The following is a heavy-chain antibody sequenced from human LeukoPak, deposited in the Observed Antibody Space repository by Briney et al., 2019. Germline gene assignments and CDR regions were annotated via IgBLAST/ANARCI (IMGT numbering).Heavy chain of an antibody. J-gene: IGHJ3*02. CDR1: GFTFSSYS. CDR2: ITASGTAM. D-gene: IGHD1-26*01. Sequence: GGSLRLSCAASGFTFSSYSMNWVRQAPGKGLEWVSHITASGTAMFYADSVKGRFTISRDNAKNSLYLQMNSRRDEDTAVYYCARGPSGSYIDAFDIWGQGTMVTVSS. V-gene: IGHV3-48*02. CDR3: ARGPSGSYIDAFDI.